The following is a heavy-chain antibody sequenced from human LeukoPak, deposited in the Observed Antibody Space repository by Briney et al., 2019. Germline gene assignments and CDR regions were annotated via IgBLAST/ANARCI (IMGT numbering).Heavy chain of an antibody. V-gene: IGHV3-33*01. CDR3: ARDADLQGYSSSVFDY. Sequence: GRSLRPSCAASGFTFSSYGMHWVRQASGKGLEWVAVIWYDGSNKYYADSVKGRFTISRDNSKNTLYLQMNSLRAEDTAVYYCARDADLQGYSSSVFDYWGQGTLVTVSS. CDR2: IWYDGSNK. CDR1: GFTFSSYG. J-gene: IGHJ4*02. D-gene: IGHD6-6*01.